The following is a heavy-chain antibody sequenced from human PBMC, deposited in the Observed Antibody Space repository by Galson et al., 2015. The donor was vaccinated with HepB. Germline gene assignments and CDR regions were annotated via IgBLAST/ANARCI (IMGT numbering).Heavy chain of an antibody. J-gene: IGHJ4*02. V-gene: IGHV3-30-3*01. Sequence: SLRLSCAASGFTFSSYTMHWVRQAPGKGLEWVSVISYDASNKYYADSVKGRCTISRDTSKNTQYLQMISLRAEDTAVYYCARGVEDSSSWYYFDYWGQGTLVTVSS. D-gene: IGHD6-13*01. CDR2: ISYDASNK. CDR3: ARGVEDSSSWYYFDY. CDR1: GFTFSSYT.